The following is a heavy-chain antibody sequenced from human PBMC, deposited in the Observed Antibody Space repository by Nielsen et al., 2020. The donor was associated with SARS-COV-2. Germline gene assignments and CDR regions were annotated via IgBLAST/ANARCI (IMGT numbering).Heavy chain of an antibody. CDR3: ARDLVAAASNWFDP. Sequence: ASVKVSCKASGYTFTSYGISWVRQAPGQGLGWMGWISAYNGNTNYAQKLQGRVTMTTDTSASTAYMELSSLRSEDTAVYYCARDLVAAASNWFDPWGQGTLVTVSS. CDR2: ISAYNGNT. D-gene: IGHD6-13*01. V-gene: IGHV1-18*01. J-gene: IGHJ5*02. CDR1: GYTFTSYG.